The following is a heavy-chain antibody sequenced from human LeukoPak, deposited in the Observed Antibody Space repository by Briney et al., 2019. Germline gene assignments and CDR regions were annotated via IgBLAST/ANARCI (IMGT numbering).Heavy chain of an antibody. CDR1: GFTFSSYS. V-gene: IGHV3-48*01. J-gene: IGHJ3*02. D-gene: IGHD3-10*01. CDR3: ARGAEKILSFGEYPSDAFDI. CDR2: ISSSSSTI. Sequence: GGSLRLSCAASGFTFSSYSMNWVRQAPGKGLEWVSYISSSSSTIYYADSVKGRFTISRDSPKNTVYLQMDSLRAEDTAVYYCARGAEKILSFGEYPSDAFDIWGQGTMVSVTS.